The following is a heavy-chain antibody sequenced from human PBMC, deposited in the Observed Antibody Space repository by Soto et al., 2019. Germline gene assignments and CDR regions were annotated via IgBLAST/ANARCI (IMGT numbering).Heavy chain of an antibody. CDR1: GFTFSSYD. V-gene: IGHV3-13*01. CDR2: IGTAGDT. J-gene: IGHJ3*02. D-gene: IGHD3-22*01. Sequence: GGSLSLSCAASGFTFSSYDMHWVRHATGKGLEWVSAIGTAGDTYYPGSVKGRFTISRENAKNSLYLQMNSLRAGDTAVYYCARALAYDSSGYYGSDAFDIWGQGTMVTVSS. CDR3: ARALAYDSSGYYGSDAFDI.